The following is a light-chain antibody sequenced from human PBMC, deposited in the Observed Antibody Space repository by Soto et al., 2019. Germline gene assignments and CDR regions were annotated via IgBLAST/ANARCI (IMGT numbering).Light chain of an antibody. Sequence: ESVMTQSPATLSVSTGERATLSCRASQSVSSDLVWYQQKAGQAPRLLIYDTSTRATGTPARFSGSGSGTDFTLTIASLEPEDFAVYYCQQRSTLPPLSFGGGTKVDI. J-gene: IGKJ4*01. CDR1: QSVSSD. V-gene: IGKV3-11*01. CDR3: QQRSTLPPLS. CDR2: DTS.